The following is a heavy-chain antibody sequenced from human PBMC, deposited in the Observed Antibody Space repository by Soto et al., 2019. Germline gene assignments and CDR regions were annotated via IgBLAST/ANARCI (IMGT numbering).Heavy chain of an antibody. CDR3: AKDRVAGYYDSSGYYDY. D-gene: IGHD3-22*01. CDR1: GFTFSSYA. CDR2: ISGSGGST. V-gene: IGHV3-23*01. Sequence: PGWSLRPSRAAAGFTFSSYALSWLPQAPGKGLEWVSAISGSGGSTYYADSVKGRFTISRDNSKNTLYLQMNSLRAEDTAVYYCAKDRVAGYYDSSGYYDYWGQGT. J-gene: IGHJ4*02.